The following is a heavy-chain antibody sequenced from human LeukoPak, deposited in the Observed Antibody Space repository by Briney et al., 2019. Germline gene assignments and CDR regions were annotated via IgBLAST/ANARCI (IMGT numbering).Heavy chain of an antibody. CDR3: ARSLLYYFDY. Sequence: SETLSLTCTVSGGSISSYYWSWIRQPPGKGLEWIGYIYTSGSTNYNPSLKSRVTISVDTSKNQFSLKLSSVTAADTAVYYCARSLLYYFDYWGQGTLVTVYS. CDR1: GGSISSYY. V-gene: IGHV4-4*09. CDR2: IYTSGST. J-gene: IGHJ4*02.